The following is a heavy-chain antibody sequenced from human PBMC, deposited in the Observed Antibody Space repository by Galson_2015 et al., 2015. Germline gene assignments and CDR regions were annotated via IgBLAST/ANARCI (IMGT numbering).Heavy chain of an antibody. D-gene: IGHD5-24*01. CDR2: LHPNSANT. CDR1: GYTFTGHY. Sequence: SVKVSCKASGYTFTGHYLHWVRQAPGQGLEWMGWLHPNSANTNYAQNFQAWVTVTWVTSISTAYLEVSRLRSDDTAVYYCARQTADGYKLDFWGQGTLVTVSS. J-gene: IGHJ4*02. CDR3: ARQTADGYKLDF. V-gene: IGHV1-2*04.